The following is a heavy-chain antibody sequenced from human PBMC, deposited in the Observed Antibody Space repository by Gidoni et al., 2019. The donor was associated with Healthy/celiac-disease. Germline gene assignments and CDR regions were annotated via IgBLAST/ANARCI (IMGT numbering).Heavy chain of an antibody. CDR2: ISGSGGST. CDR3: AKETARRSYFDY. CDR1: GFPFSSYA. V-gene: IGHV3-23*01. J-gene: IGHJ4*02. Sequence: ELQLLESGGGLVQPGGSLRLSCAASGFPFSSYAMSWVRQAPGKGLEWVSAISGSGGSTYYADSVKGRFTISRDNSKNTLYLQMNSLRAEDTAVYYCAKETARRSYFDYWGQGTLVTVSS.